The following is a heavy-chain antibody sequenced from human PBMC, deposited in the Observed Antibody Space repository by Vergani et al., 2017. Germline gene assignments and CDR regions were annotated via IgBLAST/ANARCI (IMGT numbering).Heavy chain of an antibody. CDR3: LYYYGSGKTDY. CDR2: IYSGGST. CDR1: GFTVSSYY. J-gene: IGHJ4*02. D-gene: IGHD3-10*01. Sequence: EVQLVESGGGLIQPGGSLRLSCAASGFTVSSYYMSWVRQAPGKGLEWVSVIYSGGSTYYADSVKGRFTISRDNSKNTLYLQMNSRRAEDTAVYYCLYYYGSGKTDYGGRGTLVTVSS. V-gene: IGHV3-53*01.